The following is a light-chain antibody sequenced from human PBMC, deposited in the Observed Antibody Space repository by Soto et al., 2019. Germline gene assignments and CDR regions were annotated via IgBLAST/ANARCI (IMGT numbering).Light chain of an antibody. V-gene: IGLV2-14*01. CDR3: AARDDNLRGVV. Sequence: QSVLTQPASVSGSPGQSITISCTGTSSDVGAYNYVSWYQQHPGKAPKFLIYEVNNRPSGVSDRFSGSQSGSSASLAISGLQSEDEADYYCAARDDNLRGVVFGGGTKLTVL. CDR1: SSDVGAYNY. CDR2: EVN. J-gene: IGLJ2*01.